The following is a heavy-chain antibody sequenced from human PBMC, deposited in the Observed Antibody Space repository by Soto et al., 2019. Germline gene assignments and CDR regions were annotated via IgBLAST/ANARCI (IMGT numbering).Heavy chain of an antibody. CDR3: ARDLIRDGYNYRGYYYYYGMDV. D-gene: IGHD5-12*01. CDR2: IIPIFGTA. J-gene: IGHJ6*02. CDR1: GGTFSIYA. Sequence: SVKVSCKASGGTFSIYAISGVRQSPLQWLEWMGGIIPIFGTANYAQKFQGRVTITADESTSTAYMELSSLRSEDTAVYYCARDLIRDGYNYRGYYYYYGMDVWGQGTTVTAP. V-gene: IGHV1-69*13.